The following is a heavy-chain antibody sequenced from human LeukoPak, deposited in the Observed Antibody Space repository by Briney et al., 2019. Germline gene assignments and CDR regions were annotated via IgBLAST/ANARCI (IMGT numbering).Heavy chain of an antibody. CDR3: APEGDGYILFDY. Sequence: GGSLRLSCAASGFSFSSYGMSWVRQAPGKGLEWVSTISASGGNTYYADSVKGRFTISRDNSKNTLYLQMNSLRVEDTAVYYCAPEGDGYILFDYWGEGSLVTVSS. J-gene: IGHJ4*02. D-gene: IGHD5-24*01. V-gene: IGHV3-23*01. CDR2: ISASGGNT. CDR1: GFSFSSYG.